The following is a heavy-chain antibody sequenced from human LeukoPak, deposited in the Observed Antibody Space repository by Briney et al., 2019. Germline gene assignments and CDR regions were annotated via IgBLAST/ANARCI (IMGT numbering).Heavy chain of an antibody. CDR3: AKGFKTYGELSFDY. CDR2: VTGGADVT. Sequence: PGGSLRLSCAASGFTFSSYAMSWVRQAPGKGLEWVATVTGGADVTYYADSVKGRFTISRDNSQNTMHLQMSSLRAEDTAVYYSAKGFKTYGELSFDYWGQGTLVTVSS. J-gene: IGHJ4*02. CDR1: GFTFSSYA. D-gene: IGHD4-17*01. V-gene: IGHV3-23*01.